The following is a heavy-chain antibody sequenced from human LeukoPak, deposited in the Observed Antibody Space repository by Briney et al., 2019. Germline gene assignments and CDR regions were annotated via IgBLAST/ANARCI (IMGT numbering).Heavy chain of an antibody. CDR3: ARRQFDSFGSDY. V-gene: IGHV3-72*01. D-gene: IGHD3-22*01. CDR1: GFTFSDYF. J-gene: IGHJ4*02. CDR2: SRNKANDYTT. Sequence: PRGSLRLSCAASGFTFSDYFMDWVRQAPGKGLEWVGRSRNKANDYTTEYAASVRGRFTISRDDSKNSVYLQMNSLKTEDTAVYYCARRQFDSFGSDYWGQGTLVAVSS.